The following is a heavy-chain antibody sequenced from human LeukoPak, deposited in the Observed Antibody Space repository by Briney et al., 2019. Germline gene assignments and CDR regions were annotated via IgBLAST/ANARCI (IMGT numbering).Heavy chain of an antibody. CDR3: ARHGHRAARYLGNWFDP. D-gene: IGHD6-6*01. CDR2: IYYSGST. V-gene: IGHV4-59*01. Sequence: SETLSLTCTVSGGSISSYYWSWIRQPPGKGLEWIGYIYYSGSTNYNPSLKSRVTISVDTSKNQFSLKLSSVTAADTAVYYCARHGHRAARYLGNWFDPWGQGTLVTVSS. J-gene: IGHJ5*02. CDR1: GGSISSYY.